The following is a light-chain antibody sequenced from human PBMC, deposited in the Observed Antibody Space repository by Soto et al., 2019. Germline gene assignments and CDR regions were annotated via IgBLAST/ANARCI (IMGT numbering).Light chain of an antibody. Sequence: EIVMTQSPATLSVSPGERATISCRASQSISTELAWYQQKPGKPPRLLIYSASTRATGVPARFTGSGSGSEFTLTISGLQSDDFAVYYCQQGHNWPLTFGQGTRLEI. V-gene: IGKV3-15*01. CDR2: SAS. J-gene: IGKJ2*01. CDR1: QSISTE. CDR3: QQGHNWPLT.